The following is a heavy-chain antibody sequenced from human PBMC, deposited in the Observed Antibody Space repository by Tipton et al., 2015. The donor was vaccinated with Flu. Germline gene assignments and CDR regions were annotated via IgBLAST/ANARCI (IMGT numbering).Heavy chain of an antibody. Sequence: GLVKPSETLSLTCAVYGGSFSGYYWSWIRQPPGKGLEWIGEINHSGSTNYNPSLKSRVTISVDTSKNQFSLKLSSVTAADTAVYYCARGESRSYTAARLGFDYWGQGTLVTVSS. CDR3: ARGESRSYTAARLGFDY. J-gene: IGHJ4*02. CDR2: INHSGST. D-gene: IGHD6-6*01. CDR1: GGSFSGYY. V-gene: IGHV4-34*01.